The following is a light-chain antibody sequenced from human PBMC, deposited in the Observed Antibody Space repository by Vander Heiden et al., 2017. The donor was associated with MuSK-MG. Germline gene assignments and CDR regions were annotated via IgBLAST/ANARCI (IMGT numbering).Light chain of an antibody. V-gene: IGKV1-5*03. CDR3: QQYSNYWT. CDR2: KAS. J-gene: IGKJ1*01. CDR1: QSISSW. Sequence: DIQMTQSPSTLSASVGDRVTITCRASQSISSWLAWYQQKPGKAPNLLIYKASRLESGVPSRFSGSGSGTEFTLTISSLQPDDFATYYCQQYSNYWTFGQGTKVEIK.